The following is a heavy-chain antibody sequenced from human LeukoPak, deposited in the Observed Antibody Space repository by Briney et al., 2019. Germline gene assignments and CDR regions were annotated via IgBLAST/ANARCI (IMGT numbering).Heavy chain of an antibody. J-gene: IGHJ4*02. D-gene: IGHD6-19*01. CDR2: INWNGGST. CDR3: ARDRGSGWFYDIDY. V-gene: IGHV3-20*04. CDR1: GFTFDVYG. Sequence: PGGSLRLSCAASGFTFDVYGMSWVRQAPGKGLEWVSGINWNGGSTGYTDSVKGRFTISRDNAKNSLYLQMNSLRAEDTALYYCARDRGSGWFYDIDYWGQGTLVTVSS.